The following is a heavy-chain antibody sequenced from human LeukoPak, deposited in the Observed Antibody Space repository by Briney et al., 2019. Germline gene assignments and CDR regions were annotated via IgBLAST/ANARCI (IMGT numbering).Heavy chain of an antibody. CDR1: GGSFSGYY. D-gene: IGHD4-17*01. CDR2: INHSGST. V-gene: IGHV4-34*01. Sequence: SETLSLTCAVYGGSFSGYYWSWIRQPPGKGLEWIGEINHSGSTSYNPSLKSRVTISVDTSKNQFSLKLSSVTAADMAVYYCARGQTTVTTSGDYFDYWGQGTLVTVSS. J-gene: IGHJ4*02. CDR3: ARGQTTVTTSGDYFDY.